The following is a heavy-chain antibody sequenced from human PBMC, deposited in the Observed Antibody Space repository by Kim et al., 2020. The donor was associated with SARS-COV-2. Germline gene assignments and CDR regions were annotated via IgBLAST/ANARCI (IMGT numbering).Heavy chain of an antibody. CDR2: ISSDGGST. CDR3: VTRNYYNSGSYYEGAPFDF. J-gene: IGHJ4*02. V-gene: IGHV3-64*05. D-gene: IGHD3-10*01. CDR1: GFTFSNYA. Sequence: GGSLRLSCSASGFTFSNYAMHWVRQAPGKGLEYVSVISSDGGSTYYADSAKGRFTISRDNFENMLYVQMSSLRVEDTAIYYCVTRNYYNSGSYYEGAPFDFWSRESRVTVSS.